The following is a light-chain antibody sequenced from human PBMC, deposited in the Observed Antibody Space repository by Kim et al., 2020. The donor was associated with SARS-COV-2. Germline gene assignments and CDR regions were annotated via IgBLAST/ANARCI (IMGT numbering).Light chain of an antibody. CDR3: QQYGRSLT. CDR1: QSISSNY. V-gene: IGKV3-20*01. Sequence: EIVLTQSPGTLSLSPGERATLSCRACQSISSNYLAWYQQRPGQAPRLLIYGASSRATGIPDRFSGRGSTTDFTLTISRLEPEDFAIYYCQQYGRSLTFGGGTKVDIK. J-gene: IGKJ4*01. CDR2: GAS.